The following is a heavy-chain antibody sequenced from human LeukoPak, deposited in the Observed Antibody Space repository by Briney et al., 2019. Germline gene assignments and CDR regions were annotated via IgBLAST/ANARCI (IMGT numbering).Heavy chain of an antibody. D-gene: IGHD2-21*02. J-gene: IGHJ5*02. CDR2: IIPILGIA. V-gene: IGHV1-69*04. CDR1: GGTFSSYA. Sequence: ASVKVSCKASGGTFSSYAISWVRQAPGQGLQWMGRIIPILGIANYAQKFQGRVTITADKSTSTAYMELSSLRSEDTAVYYCARDRRERYCGGGCYSGIDPWGQGTLVTVSS. CDR3: ARDRRERYCGGGCYSGIDP.